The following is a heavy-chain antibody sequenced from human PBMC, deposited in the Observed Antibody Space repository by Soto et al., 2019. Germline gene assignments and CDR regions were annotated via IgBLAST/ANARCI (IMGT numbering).Heavy chain of an antibody. Sequence: EVQLLESGGGLVQPGGSLRLSCAASGFTFSSYAMSWVRQAPGKGLEWVSAISGSGGSTYYADSVKGRFTISRDNSKNTLYLQMNSLRAEDTAVYYCAKGGYSGYGTNYYSGMDVWGQGTTVTVSS. CDR2: ISGSGGST. J-gene: IGHJ6*02. CDR3: AKGGYSGYGTNYYSGMDV. CDR1: GFTFSSYA. D-gene: IGHD5-12*01. V-gene: IGHV3-23*01.